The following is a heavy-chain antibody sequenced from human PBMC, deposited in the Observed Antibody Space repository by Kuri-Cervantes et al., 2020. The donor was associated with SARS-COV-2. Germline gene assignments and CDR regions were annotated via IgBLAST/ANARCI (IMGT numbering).Heavy chain of an antibody. D-gene: IGHD5-18*01. CDR3: ATDTAMVDY. V-gene: IGHV3-30*03. Sequence: GESLKISCAASGFTFSSYGMHWVRQAPGKGLEWVAVISYDGSNKYYADSVKGRFTISRDNSKNTLYLQMNSLRAEDTAVYYCATDTAMVDYWGQGTLVTVSS. CDR2: ISYDGSNK. J-gene: IGHJ4*02. CDR1: GFTFSSYG.